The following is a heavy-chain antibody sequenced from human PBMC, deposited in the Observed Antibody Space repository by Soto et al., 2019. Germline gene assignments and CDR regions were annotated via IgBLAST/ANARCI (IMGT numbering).Heavy chain of an antibody. V-gene: IGHV4-31*03. CDR3: ARSGNWNDFDY. CDR1: GGFISSGGYF. Sequence: QVQLQESGPGLVKPSQTLSLTCSVSGGFISSGGYFWTWIRQHPGKGLEWIGYISTSGKTNYNPSLKSRLTISVDTSKDQFSLKLSSVTAADTAVYFCARSGNWNDFDYWGQGTLVTVSS. CDR2: ISTSGKT. J-gene: IGHJ4*02. D-gene: IGHD1-1*01.